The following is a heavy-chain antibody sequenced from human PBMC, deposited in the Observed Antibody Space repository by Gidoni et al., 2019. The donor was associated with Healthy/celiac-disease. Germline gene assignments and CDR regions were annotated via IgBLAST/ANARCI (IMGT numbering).Heavy chain of an antibody. D-gene: IGHD3-10*01. CDR1: GGTFSSYA. CDR3: ARDFRSDYYGSGSYYNSLDY. Sequence: QVQLVQSGAEVKKPGSSVKVSCKASGGTFSSYAVRWVRQAPGQGLEWMGGIIPIFGTANYAQKFQGRVTITADKSTSTAYMELSSLRSEDTAVYYCARDFRSDYYGSGSYYNSLDYWGQGTLVTVSS. J-gene: IGHJ4*02. CDR2: IIPIFGTA. V-gene: IGHV1-69*06.